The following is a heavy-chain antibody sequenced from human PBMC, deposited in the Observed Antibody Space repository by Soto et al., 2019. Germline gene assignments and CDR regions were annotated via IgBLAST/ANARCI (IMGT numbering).Heavy chain of an antibody. D-gene: IGHD3-10*01. J-gene: IGHJ6*02. Sequence: GGSLRLSCAASGFTLTSYTMNWVRQASGKGLEWVSSITSSSSHIYYADSVKGRFTISRDNAGNSLYLQMNSLRAEDSAVYYCVRERGLSSFYGMDVWGQGTTVT. CDR1: GFTLTSYT. V-gene: IGHV3-21*01. CDR3: VRERGLSSFYGMDV. CDR2: ITSSSSHI.